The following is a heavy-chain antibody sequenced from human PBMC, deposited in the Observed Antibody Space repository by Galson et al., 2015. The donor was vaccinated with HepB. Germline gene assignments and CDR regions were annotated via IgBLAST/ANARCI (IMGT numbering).Heavy chain of an antibody. CDR2: ISYDGSNK. J-gene: IGHJ6*03. Sequence: SLRLSCAASGFTFSTYAMHWVRQAPGKGLEWVAVISYDGSNKNYADSVKGRFTISRDNSKNTLYLQMNSLRAEDTAVYYCATQVLYCSGGSCYARVLWYYYYYMDVWGKGTTVIVSS. V-gene: IGHV3-30*03. D-gene: IGHD2-15*01. CDR3: ATQVLYCSGGSCYARVLWYYYYYMDV. CDR1: GFTFSTYA.